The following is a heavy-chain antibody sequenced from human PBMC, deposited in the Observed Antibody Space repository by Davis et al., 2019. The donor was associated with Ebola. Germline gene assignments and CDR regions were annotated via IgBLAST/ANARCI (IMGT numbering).Heavy chain of an antibody. CDR2: MNPNSGNT. J-gene: IGHJ4*02. D-gene: IGHD6-19*01. CDR1: GYTFTSYD. CDR3: ARDRLAVAADY. V-gene: IGHV1-18*01. Sequence: AASVKVSCKASGYTFTSYDINWVRQATGQGLEWMGWMNPNSGNTNYAQKLQGRVTMTTDTSTSTAYMELRSLRSDDTAVYYCARDRLAVAADYWGQGTLVTVSS.